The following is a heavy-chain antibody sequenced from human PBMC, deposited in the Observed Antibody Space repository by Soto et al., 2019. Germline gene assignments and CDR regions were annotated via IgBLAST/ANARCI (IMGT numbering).Heavy chain of an antibody. Sequence: SETLSLTCTVSGGSISSGDYYWSWIRQPPGKGLEWIGYIYYSGSTYYNPSLKSRVTISVDTSKNQFSLKLSSVTAADTAVYYCARDGGTRSSARFDPWGQGTLVTVSS. CDR3: ARDGGTRSSARFDP. V-gene: IGHV4-30-4*01. CDR2: IYYSGST. D-gene: IGHD6-6*01. CDR1: GGSISSGDYY. J-gene: IGHJ5*02.